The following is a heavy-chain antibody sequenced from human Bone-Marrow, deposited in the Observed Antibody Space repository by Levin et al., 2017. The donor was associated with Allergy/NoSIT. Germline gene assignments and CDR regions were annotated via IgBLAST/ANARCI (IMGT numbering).Heavy chain of an antibody. CDR1: GFTFGSYA. J-gene: IGHJ4*02. CDR3: AKDRGGYDFGGPEF. D-gene: IGHD5-12*01. CDR2: ISSSGGFT. V-gene: IGHV3-23*01. Sequence: PTGGSLRLSCAASGFTFGSYAMSWVRQAPGKGLEWVAYISSSGGFTYYADSVKGRFTISRDMSKNTLYLQMNSLRADDTAVYYCAKDRGGYDFGGPEFWGQGTLVSVSS.